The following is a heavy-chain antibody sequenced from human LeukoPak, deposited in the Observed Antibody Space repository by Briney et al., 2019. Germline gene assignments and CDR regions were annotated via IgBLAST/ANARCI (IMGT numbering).Heavy chain of an antibody. CDR2: ISYDGSNK. D-gene: IGHD2-2*01. CDR3: ARDKARYCSSTSCYYFDY. V-gene: IGHV3-30*03. Sequence: GGSLRLSCAASGFTFSSYGMHWVRQAPGKGLEWVAVISYDGSNKYYADSVKGRFTISRDNSKNTLYLQMNSLRAEDTAVYYCARDKARYCSSTSCYYFDYWGQGTLVTVSS. J-gene: IGHJ4*02. CDR1: GFTFSSYG.